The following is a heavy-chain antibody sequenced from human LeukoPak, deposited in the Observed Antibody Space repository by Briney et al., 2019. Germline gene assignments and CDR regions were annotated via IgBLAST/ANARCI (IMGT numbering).Heavy chain of an antibody. CDR2: ISSSSSYI. J-gene: IGHJ4*02. CDR1: GFTFSSYS. V-gene: IGHV3-21*01. CDR3: ARESSNPYFDN. Sequence: GGSLRLSCAASGFTFSSYSMNWVRQAPGKGLEWVSSISSSSSYIHYADSVKGRFTISRDNAKNSLFLQMNSLRAEDTAVYYCARESSNPYFDNWGQRTLVTVSS.